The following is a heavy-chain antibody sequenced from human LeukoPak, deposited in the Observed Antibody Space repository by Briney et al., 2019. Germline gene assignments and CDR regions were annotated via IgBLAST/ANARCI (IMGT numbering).Heavy chain of an antibody. J-gene: IGHJ4*02. CDR2: IKQDGSEK. Sequence: GGSLRLSCAASGFTFSSYWMSWVRQAPGKGLEWVANIKQDGSEKYYVDSVKGRFTISRDNAKNSLYLQINSLRAEDTAVYYCARVDPVVAETYFDYWGQGTLVTVSS. CDR1: GFTFSSYW. D-gene: IGHD2-15*01. CDR3: ARVDPVVAETYFDY. V-gene: IGHV3-7*01.